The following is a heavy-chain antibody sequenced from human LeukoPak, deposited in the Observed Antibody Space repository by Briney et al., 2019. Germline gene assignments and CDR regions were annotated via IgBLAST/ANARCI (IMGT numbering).Heavy chain of an antibody. CDR3: ARGLVGATFHFDY. J-gene: IGHJ4*02. Sequence: KPSETLSLTCAVYGGSFSGYYWSWIRQPPGKGLEWIGEINHSGSTNYNPSLKSRVTISVDTSKNQFSLELSSVTAADTAVYYCARGLVGATFHFDYWGQGTLVTVSS. D-gene: IGHD1-26*01. V-gene: IGHV4-34*01. CDR2: INHSGST. CDR1: GGSFSGYY.